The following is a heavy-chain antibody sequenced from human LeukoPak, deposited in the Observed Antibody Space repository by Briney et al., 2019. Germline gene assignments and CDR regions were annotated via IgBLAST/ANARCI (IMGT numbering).Heavy chain of an antibody. V-gene: IGHV3-30*03. CDR2: ISYDGSNK. D-gene: IGHD3-3*01. Sequence: PGGSLRLSCAASGFTFSDYYMSWIRQAPGKGLEWVAVISYDGSNKYYADSVKGRFTISRDNSKNTLYLQMNSLRAEDTAVYYCARDILEWFYRGDAFDIWGQGTMVTVSS. CDR3: ARDILEWFYRGDAFDI. J-gene: IGHJ3*02. CDR1: GFTFSDYY.